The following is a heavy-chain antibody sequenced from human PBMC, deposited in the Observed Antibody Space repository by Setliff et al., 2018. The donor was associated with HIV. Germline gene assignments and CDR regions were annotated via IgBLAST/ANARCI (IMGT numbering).Heavy chain of an antibody. CDR1: GGSFSGYY. CDR2: INHSGST. V-gene: IGHV4-34*01. D-gene: IGHD3-9*01. CDR3: ASVRTGYYRIRDY. J-gene: IGHJ4*02. Sequence: PSETLSLTCAVYGGSFSGYYWSWIRQPPGKGLEWTGEINHSGSTNFNPSLKSRVTISVDRSQNHFSLKLSSVTAADTAMYYCASVRTGYYRIRDYWGQGSLVTVSS.